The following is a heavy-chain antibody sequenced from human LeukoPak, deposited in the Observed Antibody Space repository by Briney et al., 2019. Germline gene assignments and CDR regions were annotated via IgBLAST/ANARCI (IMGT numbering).Heavy chain of an antibody. Sequence: SETLSLTCSVSGGSISRYYWSWIRQPPGKGLEWIGYIYYSGSTNYNPSLKSRVTISVDTSKNQFSPKLSSVTAADTAVYYCARQGSSGYYPDYWGQGTLVTVTS. CDR3: ARQGSSGYYPDY. D-gene: IGHD3-22*01. CDR2: IYYSGST. V-gene: IGHV4-59*08. CDR1: GGSISRYY. J-gene: IGHJ4*02.